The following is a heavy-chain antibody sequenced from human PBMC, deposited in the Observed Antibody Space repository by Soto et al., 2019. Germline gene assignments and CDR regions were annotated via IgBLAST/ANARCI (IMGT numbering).Heavy chain of an antibody. V-gene: IGHV1-46*01. CDR2: INPGSGAD. J-gene: IGHJ3*02. CDR1: GYTVTTHY. Sequence: QVQLVQSGAEVKKPGASVKISCTASGYTVTTHYMHWVRQAPGRGLEWMGAINPGSGADKYTQTFQARVTMTRDTSTNTVYMEMSALRSEDTAVFYCARGGEVGVAGSAAFDMWGQGTMVTVSS. D-gene: IGHD3-3*01. CDR3: ARGGEVGVAGSAAFDM.